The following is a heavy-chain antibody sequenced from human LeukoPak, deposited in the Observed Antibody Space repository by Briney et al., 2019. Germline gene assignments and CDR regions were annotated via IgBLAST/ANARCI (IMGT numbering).Heavy chain of an antibody. Sequence: ASVTVSFKASGYTFTGYYLHWVRQAPGQGPEWMGWINPNSGGTNYGQKFQGRVTMTRDTSIRTAYMELSRLRSDDTAVYYCARVSVLMVVTDYFDYWGQGTLVTVSS. CDR1: GYTFTGYY. V-gene: IGHV1-2*02. CDR3: ARVSVLMVVTDYFDY. J-gene: IGHJ4*02. D-gene: IGHD2-21*02. CDR2: INPNSGGT.